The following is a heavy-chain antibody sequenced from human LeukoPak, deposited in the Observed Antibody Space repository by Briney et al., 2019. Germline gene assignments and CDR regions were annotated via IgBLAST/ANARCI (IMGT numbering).Heavy chain of an antibody. CDR2: IYYGGTT. V-gene: IGHV4-39*07. J-gene: IGHJ4*02. D-gene: IGHD3-22*01. CDR3: VTYYYGSSAPKRNY. Sequence: SETLSLTCTVSGGSISTSSYYWGWIRQPPGKGLEWIGSIYYGGTTYYNPSLRSRVTISGDTSKKQFSLKLSSVTAADTAVYYCVTYYYGSSAPKRNYWGQGILVTVSS. CDR1: GGSISTSSYY.